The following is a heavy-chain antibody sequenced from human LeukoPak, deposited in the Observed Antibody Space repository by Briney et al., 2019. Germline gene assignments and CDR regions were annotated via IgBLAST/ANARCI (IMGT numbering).Heavy chain of an antibody. CDR2: FDPEDGET. J-gene: IGHJ4*02. Sequence: ASVKVSCKVSGYTLTKLSMHWVRQAPGKGLEWMGGFDPEDGETIYAQKFQGRVTMTEDTSTDTAYMELSSLRSEDTAVYYCATDPEGDNDVFDYWGQGTLVTVSS. CDR3: ATDPEGDNDVFDY. V-gene: IGHV1-24*01. D-gene: IGHD1-1*01. CDR1: GYTLTKLS.